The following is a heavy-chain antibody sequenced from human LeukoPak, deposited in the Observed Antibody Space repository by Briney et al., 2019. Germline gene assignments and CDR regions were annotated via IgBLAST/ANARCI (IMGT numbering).Heavy chain of an antibody. CDR1: GFTFSSYA. D-gene: IGHD6-6*01. CDR3: ARVADRSSTVGDY. V-gene: IGHV3-30-3*01. Sequence: GGSPRLSCAASGFTFSSYAMHWVRQAPGKGLEWVAVISYDGSNKYYADSVKGRFTISRDNSKNTLYLQMNSLRAEDTAVYYCARVADRSSTVGDYWGQGTLVTVSS. CDR2: ISYDGSNK. J-gene: IGHJ4*02.